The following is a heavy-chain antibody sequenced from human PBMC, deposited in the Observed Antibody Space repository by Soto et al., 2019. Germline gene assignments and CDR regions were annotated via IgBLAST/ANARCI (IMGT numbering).Heavy chain of an antibody. CDR2: IYNSGNT. J-gene: IGHJ4*02. CDR1: GGSIGSYY. V-gene: IGHV4-59*01. CDR3: ARGTKTRLDY. D-gene: IGHD3-3*01. Sequence: QVQLQESGPGLVKPSETLSLTCSVSGGSIGSYYWSWIRQPPGKGLEWIGYIYNSGNTNYNPSLKSRVTISLETSKNQFSLKLSSVTAADTALYYCARGTKTRLDYWGQGTLVTVSS.